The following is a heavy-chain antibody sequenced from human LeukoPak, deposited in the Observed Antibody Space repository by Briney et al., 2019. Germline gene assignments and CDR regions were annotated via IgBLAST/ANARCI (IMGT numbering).Heavy chain of an antibody. CDR1: GGSFSGYY. Sequence: SETLSLTCAVYGGSFSGYYWSWIRQPPGKGLEWIGEINHSGSTNYNPSLKSRVTISVDTSKNQFSLKLSSVTAADTAVYYCARASNGSGSYAWYALNYYYYYGMDVWGQGTTVTVSS. CDR3: ARASNGSGSYAWYALNYYYYYGMDV. D-gene: IGHD3-10*01. J-gene: IGHJ6*02. V-gene: IGHV4-34*01. CDR2: INHSGST.